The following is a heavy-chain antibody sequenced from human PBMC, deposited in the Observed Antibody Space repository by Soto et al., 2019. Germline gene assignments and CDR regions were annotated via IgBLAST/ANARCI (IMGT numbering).Heavy chain of an antibody. J-gene: IGHJ6*02. D-gene: IGHD6-13*01. Sequence: QVQLVESGGGVVQPGRSLRLSCAASGFTFSSYGMHWVRQAPGKGPEWVAVIWYDGSNKYYADSVKGRFTISRDNSKNTLYLQMNSLRAEDTAVYYCAREVSSSLDYYYYYGMDVWGQGTTVTVSS. CDR1: GFTFSSYG. CDR3: AREVSSSLDYYYYYGMDV. CDR2: IWYDGSNK. V-gene: IGHV3-33*01.